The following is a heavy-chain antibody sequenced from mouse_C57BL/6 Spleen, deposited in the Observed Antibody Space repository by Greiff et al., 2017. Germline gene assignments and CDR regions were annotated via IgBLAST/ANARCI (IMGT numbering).Heavy chain of an antibody. CDR2: IDPSDSET. D-gene: IGHD1-1*01. Sequence: KQSCKASGYTFTSYWMHWVKQRPIQGLEWIGNIDPSDSETHYNQKFKDKATLTVDKSASTAYMQLSSLTSEDSAVYYCARGPITTGVARAMDYWGQGTSVTVSS. V-gene: IGHV1-52*01. J-gene: IGHJ4*01. CDR1: GYTFTSYW. CDR3: ARGPITTGVARAMDY.